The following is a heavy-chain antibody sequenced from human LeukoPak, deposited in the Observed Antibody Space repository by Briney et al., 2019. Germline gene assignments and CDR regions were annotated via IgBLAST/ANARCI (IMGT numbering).Heavy chain of an antibody. CDR3: AQEYTGGAFDI. D-gene: IGHD2-2*02. V-gene: IGHV3-9*01. CDR2: ISWNSGNI. Sequence: GRSLRLSCAASTFTFDDYAMHWVRQAPGKGLEWVSGISWNSGNIGYADSVKGRFTISRDNAKHSPYLQMNSLRAEDTALYYCAQEYTGGAFDIWGQGTMVTVSS. CDR1: TFTFDDYA. J-gene: IGHJ3*02.